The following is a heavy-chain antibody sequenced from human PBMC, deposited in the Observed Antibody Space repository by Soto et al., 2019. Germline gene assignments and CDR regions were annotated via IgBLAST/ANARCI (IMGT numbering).Heavy chain of an antibody. V-gene: IGHV3-23*01. CDR1: GFTFSSYA. CDR2: IGGSGGST. D-gene: IGHD3-10*01. Sequence: GESLKISCAASGFTFSSYAMSWVRQAPGKGLEWVSAIGGSGGSTYYADSVKGRFTISRDNSKNTLYLQMNSLRAEDTAVYYCAKDRYGSGRRSFDYWGQGTLVTVSS. CDR3: AKDRYGSGRRSFDY. J-gene: IGHJ4*02.